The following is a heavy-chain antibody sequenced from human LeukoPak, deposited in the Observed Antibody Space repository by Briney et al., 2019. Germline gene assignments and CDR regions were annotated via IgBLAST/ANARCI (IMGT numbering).Heavy chain of an antibody. CDR3: VRSYYSDSSGYFFDY. CDR1: GFSLSTSEMC. D-gene: IGHD3-22*01. J-gene: IGHJ4*02. Sequence: SGPALVKPTQTLTLTCTFSGFSLSTSEMCVNWTRQPPGKALEWLARVDWDDDKYYSTSLKTRLTISKDTSKSQVVLTMTNMDPVDTATYYCVRSYYSDSSGYFFDYWGQGTLVTVSS. CDR2: VDWDDDK. V-gene: IGHV2-70*11.